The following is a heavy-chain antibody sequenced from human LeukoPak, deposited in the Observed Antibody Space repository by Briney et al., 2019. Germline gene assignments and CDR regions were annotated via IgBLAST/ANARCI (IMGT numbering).Heavy chain of an antibody. Sequence: SQTLSLTCAISGDSVSSNSAAWNWLRQYPSRGLEWLRRTYYRAKWYNDYAVSVKSRITINPDTSKKQFSLQLNSVTPEDTAVYYCARGEPYYYDSSGYPQKYYFDYWGQGTLVTVSS. V-gene: IGHV6-1*01. CDR2: TYYRAKWYN. CDR1: GDSVSSNSAA. D-gene: IGHD3-22*01. J-gene: IGHJ4*02. CDR3: ARGEPYYYDSSGYPQKYYFDY.